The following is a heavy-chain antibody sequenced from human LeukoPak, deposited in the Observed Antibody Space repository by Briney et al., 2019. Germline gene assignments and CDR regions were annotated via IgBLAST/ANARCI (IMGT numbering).Heavy chain of an antibody. CDR2: IKQDGSEK. V-gene: IGHV3-7*01. D-gene: IGHD3-10*01. Sequence: GGSLRLSCAASGFTFSSYWMSWVRQAPGKGLEWVANIKQDGSEKYYVDSVKGRFTISRDNAKNTLYLQMNNLRAEDTAIYYCATDSYVSGSYYRLFYWGQGTLVTVSS. CDR3: ATDSYVSGSYYRLFY. CDR1: GFTFSSYW. J-gene: IGHJ4*02.